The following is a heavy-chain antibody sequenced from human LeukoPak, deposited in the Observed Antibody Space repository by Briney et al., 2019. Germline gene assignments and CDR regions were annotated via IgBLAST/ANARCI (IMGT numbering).Heavy chain of an antibody. CDR1: GGSIYSYY. J-gene: IGHJ4*02. CDR2: VYYSGST. Sequence: PSETLSLTCTVSGGSIYSYYWSWLRQPPGKGLEWIGYVYYSGSTNYNPSLKSRVTISVDTSKNQFSLKLNSVNAADTAVYYCARSGTAAGRRDYWGQGTLVTVSS. D-gene: IGHD6-13*01. CDR3: ARSGTAAGRRDY. V-gene: IGHV4-59*01.